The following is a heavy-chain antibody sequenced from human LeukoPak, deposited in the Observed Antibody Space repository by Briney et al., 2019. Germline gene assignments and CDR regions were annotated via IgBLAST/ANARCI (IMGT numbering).Heavy chain of an antibody. J-gene: IGHJ4*02. V-gene: IGHV3-21*01. CDR2: ISSSSSYI. CDR1: GFTFSSYG. Sequence: GGSLRLSCAASGFTFSSYGMHWVRQAPGKGLEWVSSISSSSSYIYYADSVKGRFTISRDNAKNSLYLQMNSLRAEDTAVYYCARAHIAARPDYWGQGTLVTVSS. CDR3: ARAHIAARPDY. D-gene: IGHD6-6*01.